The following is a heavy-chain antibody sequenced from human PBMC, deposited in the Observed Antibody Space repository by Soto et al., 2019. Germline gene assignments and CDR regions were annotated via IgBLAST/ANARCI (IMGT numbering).Heavy chain of an antibody. CDR2: TKEDGSEK. CDR3: VRDATRGGDFDY. V-gene: IGHV3-7*01. CDR1: GFTFSRFW. Sequence: EVQLVESGGGLVQPGGSLRLSCAASGFTFSRFWMAWVRQAPGKGLEWVANTKEDGSEKYYADSVKGRFTTSRDNAKNSLYLQMNSLRAEDTAVYYCVRDATRGGDFDYWGQGTLVTVSS. D-gene: IGHD3-16*01. J-gene: IGHJ4*02.